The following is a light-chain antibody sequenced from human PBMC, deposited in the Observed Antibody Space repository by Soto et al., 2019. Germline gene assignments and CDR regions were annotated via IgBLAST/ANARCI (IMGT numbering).Light chain of an antibody. CDR3: LQDFSYPRT. J-gene: IGKJ1*01. CDR1: QGIRND. V-gene: IGKV1-6*01. CDR2: AAS. Sequence: AIQMTQSPSSLSASVGDRVTITCRASQGIRNDLGWYQQKPGKAPKLLLYAASTLQRGVPSRFSGSGSGTEFTFIISSLQPDDSATYYCLQDFSYPRTFGQGTKVEIK.